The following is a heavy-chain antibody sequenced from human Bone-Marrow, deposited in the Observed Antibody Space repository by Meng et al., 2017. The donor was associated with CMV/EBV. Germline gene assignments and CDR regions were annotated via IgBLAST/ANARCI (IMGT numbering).Heavy chain of an antibody. CDR1: GYSISSGYY. V-gene: IGHV4-38-2*02. Sequence: SETLSLTCTVSGYSISSGYYWGWIRQPPGKGLEWIGSIYHSGSTYYNPSLKSRVTISVDTSKNQFSLKLSSVTAADTAVYYCARGGLRLGYWGQGTLVTVSS. CDR3: ARGGLRLGY. CDR2: IYHSGST. D-gene: IGHD4-17*01. J-gene: IGHJ4*02.